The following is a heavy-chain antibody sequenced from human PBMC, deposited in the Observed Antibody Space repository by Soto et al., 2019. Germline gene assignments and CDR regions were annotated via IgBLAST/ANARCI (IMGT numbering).Heavy chain of an antibody. CDR2: INHSGST. D-gene: IGHD3-10*01. V-gene: IGHV4-34*01. J-gene: IGHJ6*02. CDR3: ARGGYYGSGSYYSGYYYYGMDV. Sequence: SETLSLTCAVYGGSFSGYYWSWIRQPPGKGLEWIGEINHSGSTNYNPSPKSRVTISVDTSKNQFSLKLSSVTAADTAVYYCARGGYYGSGSYYSGYYYYGMDVWGQGTTVTVSS. CDR1: GGSFSGYY.